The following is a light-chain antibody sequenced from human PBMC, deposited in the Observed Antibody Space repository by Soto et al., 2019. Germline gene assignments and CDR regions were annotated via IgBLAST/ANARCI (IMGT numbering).Light chain of an antibody. J-gene: IGLJ3*02. CDR1: SSDVGAYKY. CDR2: EVN. Sequence: QSALTQPASVSGSPGQSITISCTGTSSDVGAYKYVSWHQQHPGKAPKLIIFEVNRRPSGVSDRFSGSKSGNTASLTISGLQAEDEGDFFCCSYAGNGAWVFGGGTKVTVL. CDR3: CSYAGNGAWV. V-gene: IGLV2-14*01.